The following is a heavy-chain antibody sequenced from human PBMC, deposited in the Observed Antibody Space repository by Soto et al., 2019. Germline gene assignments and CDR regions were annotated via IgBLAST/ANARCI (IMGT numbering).Heavy chain of an antibody. CDR2: INPNSGGT. CDR1: GYTFTGYY. Sequence: QVQLVQSGAEVKKPGASVKVSCKASGYTFTGYYMHWVRQAPGQGLEWMGWINPNSGGTNYAQKFQGWVTMTRDTSISTAYMELSRLRSDDTAVYYCARELVYCSSTSCHPPYYYYYGMDVW. J-gene: IGHJ6*01. V-gene: IGHV1-2*04. CDR3: ARELVYCSSTSCHPPYYYYYGMDV. D-gene: IGHD2-2*01.